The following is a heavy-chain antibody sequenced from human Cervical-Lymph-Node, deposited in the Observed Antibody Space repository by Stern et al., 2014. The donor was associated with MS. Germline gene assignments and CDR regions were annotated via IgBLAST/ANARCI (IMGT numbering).Heavy chain of an antibody. V-gene: IGHV4-4*02. CDR3: ARERQQYCNSEGCSYWYFDL. J-gene: IGHJ2*01. CDR2: IYHSGAS. D-gene: IGHD2/OR15-2a*01. CDR1: GGSVSSTNW. Sequence: QVQLQESGPGLVKPSGTLSLTCAVSGGSVSSTNWWSWVRQSPGKGLEWIGNIYHSGASNYRLSLRSRVSTSLDNSKNHLSLHLTSVTAADTAVYYCARERQQYCNSEGCSYWYFDLWGRGTLVTVSS.